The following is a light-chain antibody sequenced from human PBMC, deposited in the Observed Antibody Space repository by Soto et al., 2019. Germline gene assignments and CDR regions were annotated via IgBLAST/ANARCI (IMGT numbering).Light chain of an antibody. CDR3: QVWDTTRDHVV. J-gene: IGLJ2*01. Sequence: ELTQPPSVSVAPGKTARITCGGRNIGDKSVHWYQQKPGQAPVLVIYFDNDRPSGIPERFSGSNSGNTATLTISRVAAGDEADYYCQVWDTTRDHVVFGGGTKLTVL. CDR2: FDN. V-gene: IGLV3-21*04. CDR1: NIGDKS.